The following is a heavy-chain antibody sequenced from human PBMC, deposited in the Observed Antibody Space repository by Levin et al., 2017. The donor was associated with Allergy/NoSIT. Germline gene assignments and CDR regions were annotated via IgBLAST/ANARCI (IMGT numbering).Heavy chain of an antibody. J-gene: IGHJ6*02. V-gene: IGHV3-23*01. Sequence: SCAASGFTFSSYAMNWVRQAPGKGLEWVSGTSDSGGSTYYADSVKGRFTISRDNSKNTLYLQVNSLRSDDTALYYCAKDLSAVPAAYYYYAMDVWGPGTTVTVSS. CDR2: TSDSGGST. CDR1: GFTFSSYA. CDR3: AKDLSAVPAAYYYYAMDV. D-gene: IGHD2-2*01.